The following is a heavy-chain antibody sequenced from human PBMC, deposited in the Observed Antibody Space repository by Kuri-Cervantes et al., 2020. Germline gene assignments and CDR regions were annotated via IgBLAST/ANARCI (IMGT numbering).Heavy chain of an antibody. CDR2: IYSGGST. V-gene: IGHV3-NL1*01. D-gene: IGHD1-26*01. J-gene: IGHJ4*02. CDR3: ARDAGVGARYYDY. CDR1: GFTFSSYG. Sequence: GGSLRLSCAASGFTFSSYGMHWVRQAPGKGLEWVSVIYSGGSTYYADSVKGRFTISRDNSKNTLYLQLSSLRAEDTAVYYCARDAGVGARYYDYWGQGTLVTVSS.